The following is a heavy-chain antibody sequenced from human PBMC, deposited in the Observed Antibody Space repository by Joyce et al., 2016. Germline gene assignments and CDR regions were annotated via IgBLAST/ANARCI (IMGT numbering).Heavy chain of an antibody. CDR3: AKDRTETPLAYWHFER. J-gene: IGHJ2*01. Sequence: SLSCAASGFTFSRHAMNRVRQAPGKGLEGVSSIFASGDRTFYADSVKGRFTISGDNSKNTVYRQRNSLRVEDTAVYCCAKDRTETPLAYWHFERWGRGTLVTVSS. CDR2: IFASGDRT. V-gene: IGHV3-23*01. CDR1: GFTFSRHA. D-gene: IGHD1/OR15-1a*01.